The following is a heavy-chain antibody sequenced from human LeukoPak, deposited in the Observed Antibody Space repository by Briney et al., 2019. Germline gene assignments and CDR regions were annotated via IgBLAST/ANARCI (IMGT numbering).Heavy chain of an antibody. J-gene: IGHJ4*02. CDR2: ISGSGGST. V-gene: IGHV3-23*01. Sequence: PSETLSLTCTVSGGSISSGGYYWSWVRQAPGKGLEWVSAISGSGGSTYYADSVKGRFTISRDNSKNTLYLQMNSLRAEDTAVYYCAKFTSISGYLWRDFDYWGQGTLVTVSS. CDR3: AKFTSISGYLWRDFDY. CDR1: GGSISSGGYY. D-gene: IGHD3-22*01.